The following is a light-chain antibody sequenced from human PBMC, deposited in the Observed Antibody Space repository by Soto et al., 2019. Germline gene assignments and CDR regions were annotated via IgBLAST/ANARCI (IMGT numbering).Light chain of an antibody. Sequence: EFGLTQSPDTLSLPPGERATLSCRASQTVTSSNVAWYQETPGQAPRPLVYGPSPMATGVPDRFSGSGSGTDFTLTIRRLEPEDLAVYDCQQYGDSLPVKFGPGTKVEIK. CDR2: GPS. V-gene: IGKV3-20*01. J-gene: IGKJ3*01. CDR3: QQYGDSLPVK. CDR1: QTVTSSN.